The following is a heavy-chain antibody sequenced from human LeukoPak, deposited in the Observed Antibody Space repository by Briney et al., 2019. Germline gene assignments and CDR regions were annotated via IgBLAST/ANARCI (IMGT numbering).Heavy chain of an antibody. D-gene: IGHD6-13*01. J-gene: IGHJ4*02. CDR2: ISSSSSTI. V-gene: IGHV3-48*01. CDR3: AKAPPGYSSSWYYFDY. Sequence: GGSLRLSCAASGFTFSSYSMNWVRQAPGKGLEWVSYISSSSSTIYYADSVKGRFTISRDNSKNTLYLQMNSLRAEDTAVYYCAKAPPGYSSSWYYFDYWGQGTLVTVSS. CDR1: GFTFSSYS.